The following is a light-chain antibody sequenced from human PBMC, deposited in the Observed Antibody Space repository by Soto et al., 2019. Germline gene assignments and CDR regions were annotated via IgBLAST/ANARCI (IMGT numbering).Light chain of an antibody. V-gene: IGKV1-5*03. J-gene: IGKJ1*01. CDR3: QEYNSYAAWT. CDR2: KAS. CDR1: QTISSW. Sequence: DIQMTQSPSTLSASVGDRVTITCRASQTISSWLAWYQQKPGKAPKVLIYKASSLESGVPSRSSGSGYGTEFTLATSSLQPDDFAMYYGQEYNSYAAWTFGQGTKVEIK.